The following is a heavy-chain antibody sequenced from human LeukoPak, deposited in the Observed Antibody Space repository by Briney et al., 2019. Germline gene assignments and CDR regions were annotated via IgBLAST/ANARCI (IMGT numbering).Heavy chain of an antibody. CDR3: VGSHGSGTYYGAFDI. V-gene: IGHV1-18*01. CDR2: ISTYNGNT. CDR1: GYTFTSYG. J-gene: IGHJ3*02. D-gene: IGHD3-10*01. Sequence: ASVKVSCKASGYTFTSYGISWVRQAPGQGLEWMGWISTYNGNTNYAQNLQDRVTMTTDTSTSTAYMELRSLRSDDTAVYYCVGSHGSGTYYGAFDIWGQGTMVTVSS.